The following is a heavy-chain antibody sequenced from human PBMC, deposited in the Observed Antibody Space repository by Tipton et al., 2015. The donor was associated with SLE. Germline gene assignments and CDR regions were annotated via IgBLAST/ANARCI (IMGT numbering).Heavy chain of an antibody. D-gene: IGHD3-9*01. CDR3: ARASDLRYFDWLLWG. V-gene: IGHV3-23*01. Sequence: SLRLSCAASGFTFSSYSMNWVRQAPGKGLEWVSAISGSGGSTYYADSVKGRFTISRDNSKNTLYLQMNSLRAEDTAVYYCARASDLRYFDWLLWGWGQGTLVIVSS. J-gene: IGHJ4*02. CDR1: GFTFSSYS. CDR2: ISGSGGST.